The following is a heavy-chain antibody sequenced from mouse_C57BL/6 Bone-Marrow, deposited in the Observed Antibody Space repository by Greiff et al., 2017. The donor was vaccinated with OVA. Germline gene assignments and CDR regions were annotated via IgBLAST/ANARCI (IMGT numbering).Heavy chain of an antibody. CDR1: GFTFSSYA. Sequence: EVQLVESGGGLVKPGGSLKLSCAASGFTFSSYAMSWVRQTPEKRLEWVATISDGGSYTYYPDHVKGRFTISRDNAKNNLYLQMSHLKSEDTAMYYCATYYGNYFRGYFDVGGTGTTVTVSS. D-gene: IGHD2-10*01. J-gene: IGHJ1*03. CDR3: ATYYGNYFRGYFDV. CDR2: ISDGGSYT. V-gene: IGHV5-4*01.